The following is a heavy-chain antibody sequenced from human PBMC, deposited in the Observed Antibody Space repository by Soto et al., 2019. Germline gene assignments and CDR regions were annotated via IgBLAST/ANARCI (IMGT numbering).Heavy chain of an antibody. D-gene: IGHD2-21*01. V-gene: IGHV4-39*02. CDR1: GDSLSSSTYY. CDR3: ARLAYSGYFQT. CDR2: IYYSGAA. J-gene: IGHJ1*01. Sequence: SETLSLTCDVSGDSLSSSTYYWGWIRQPPGKGLEWLASIYYSGAAYYNPSLRSRVSISVDTSNNRFSLALTSLTAADTAVYFCARLAYSGYFQTWGQGSLVTVS.